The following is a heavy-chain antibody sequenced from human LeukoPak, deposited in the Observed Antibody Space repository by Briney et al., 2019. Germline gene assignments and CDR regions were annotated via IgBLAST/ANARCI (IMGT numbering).Heavy chain of an antibody. CDR1: GGSISSGSYY. CDR3: ARMVEMATVPSGGDWFDP. CDR2: IYTSGST. J-gene: IGHJ5*02. Sequence: TSETLSLTCTVSGGSISSGSYYWSWIRQPAGKGLEWIGRIYTSGSTNYNPSLKSRVTISVDTSKNQFSLKLSSVTAADTAVYYCARMVEMATVPSGGDWFDPWGQGTLVTVSS. D-gene: IGHD5-24*01. V-gene: IGHV4-61*02.